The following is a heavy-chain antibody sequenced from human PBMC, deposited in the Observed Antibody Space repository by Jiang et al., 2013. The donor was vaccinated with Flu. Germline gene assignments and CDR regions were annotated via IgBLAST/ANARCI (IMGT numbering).Heavy chain of an antibody. CDR2: IYYSGST. CDR3: ARGPPHYRHPTYYFDY. J-gene: IGHJ4*02. V-gene: IGHV4-31*03. CDR1: GGSISSGGYY. Sequence: GLVKPSQTLSLTCTVSGGSISSGGYYWSWIRQHPGKGLEWIGYIYYSGSTYYNPSLKSRVTISVDTSKNQFSLKLTSVTAADTAVYYCARGPPHYRHPTYYFDYWGQGTLVTVSS. D-gene: IGHD1-26*01.